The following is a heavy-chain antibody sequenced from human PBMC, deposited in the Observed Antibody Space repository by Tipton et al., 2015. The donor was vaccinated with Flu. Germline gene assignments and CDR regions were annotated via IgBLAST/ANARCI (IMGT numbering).Heavy chain of an antibody. CDR3: ATTTYYYGSGSHDY. D-gene: IGHD3-10*01. CDR1: GYSIRSAYY. Sequence: TLSLTCSVSGYSIRSAYYWGWVRRPPGKGLEWIGTIYHSGTTYYNPSLKSRVAISLDTFKNQFSLKLTSVTAADTAVYYCATTTYYYGSGSHDYWGQGTLATVSS. J-gene: IGHJ4*02. V-gene: IGHV4-38-2*01. CDR2: IYHSGTT.